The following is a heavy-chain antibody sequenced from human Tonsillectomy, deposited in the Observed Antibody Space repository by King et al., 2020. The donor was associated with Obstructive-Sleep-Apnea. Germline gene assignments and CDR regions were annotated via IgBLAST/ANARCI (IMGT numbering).Heavy chain of an antibody. V-gene: IGHV4-59*01. CDR1: CGSISSYY. CDR3: ARAPDGSGIVGCFDP. D-gene: IGHD3-10*01. Sequence: VQLQESGPGLVKPSETLSLTCTVSCGSISSYYWTWIRQSPGKRPEWIGYIYYTGSTNYSPYFTSRVTISVDTSKNQFSLHRSSVTCADTPVYYCARAPDGSGIVGCFDPWGQGTRVSVSS. CDR2: IYYTGST. J-gene: IGHJ5*02.